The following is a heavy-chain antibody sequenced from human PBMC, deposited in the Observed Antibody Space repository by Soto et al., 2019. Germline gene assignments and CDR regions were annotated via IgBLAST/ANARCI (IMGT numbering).Heavy chain of an antibody. D-gene: IGHD3-10*01. CDR2: IIPLFGTA. V-gene: IGHV1-69*12. J-gene: IGHJ5*02. Sequence: QVQLVQSGAEVKKPGSSVKVSCKASGGTFSSYAISWVRQAPGQGLEWMGGIIPLFGTANYAQKFQGRVTVTADESTSTAYMELSSLRSEDTAVYYCARDLYGSGSYYNSWFDPWGQGTLVTVSS. CDR3: ARDLYGSGSYYNSWFDP. CDR1: GGTFSSYA.